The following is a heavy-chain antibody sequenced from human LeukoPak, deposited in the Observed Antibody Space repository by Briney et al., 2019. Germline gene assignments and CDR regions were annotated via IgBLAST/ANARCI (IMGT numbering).Heavy chain of an antibody. V-gene: IGHV3-48*01. J-gene: IGHJ6*02. CDR2: ITNSGNSK. CDR1: EFTFSSYS. D-gene: IGHD6-19*01. Sequence: GGSLRLSCAASEFTFSSYSMNWVRQAPGKGLEWVSYITNSGNSKSYADSVKGRFTISRDNTKNSLYLQMNGLRAEDTAVYYCARGRGGWPLYYYYGMDVWGQGTTVTVSS. CDR3: ARGRGGWPLYYYYGMDV.